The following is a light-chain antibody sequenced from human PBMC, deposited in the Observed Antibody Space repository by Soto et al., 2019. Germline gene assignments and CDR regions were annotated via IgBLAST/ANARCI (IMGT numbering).Light chain of an antibody. V-gene: IGKV3-20*01. CDR2: GAS. Sequence: EIVLTQSPGTLSLSPGERATLSCRASQSVSSSHLAWYQQKPGQAPRLVIYGASSRDTGSPDRFSGSGSGTDFTLTISRLEPEDVAVYYCQQYGTSPGYTFGQGTKLEIK. J-gene: IGKJ2*01. CDR3: QQYGTSPGYT. CDR1: QSVSSSH.